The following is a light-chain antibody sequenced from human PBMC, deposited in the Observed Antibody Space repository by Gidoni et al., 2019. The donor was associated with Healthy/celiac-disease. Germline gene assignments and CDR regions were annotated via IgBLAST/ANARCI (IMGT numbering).Light chain of an antibody. J-gene: IGKJ4*02. CDR1: QRMSSY. CDR2: AAS. CDR3: QQSYSTLGLT. Sequence: DIKMTQSPSSLSASVGDRVTITCRASQRMSSYLNWYQQKPGKAPKRLIYAASSLQSVVPSRFSGSGSGTDITLTISSLQPEDFATYYCQQSYSTLGLTFGGGTKVEIK. V-gene: IGKV1-39*01.